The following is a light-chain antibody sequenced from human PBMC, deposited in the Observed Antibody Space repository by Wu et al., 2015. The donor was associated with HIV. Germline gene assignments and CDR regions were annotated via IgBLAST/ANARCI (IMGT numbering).Light chain of an antibody. CDR2: KAS. V-gene: IGKV1-5*03. CDR3: HHYDSFPWT. J-gene: IGKJ1*01. CDR1: QSISNW. Sequence: DIQMTQSPSSLSASVGDRVTITCRASQSISNWLAWYQQKPGKGPNLLIYKASTLEGGVPSRFSGSGSGTEFTLTISSLQPDDFATYYCHHYDSFPWTFGQGTKVEIK.